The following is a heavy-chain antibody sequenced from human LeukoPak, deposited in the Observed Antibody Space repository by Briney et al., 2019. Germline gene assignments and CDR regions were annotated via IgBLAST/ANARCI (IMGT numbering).Heavy chain of an antibody. Sequence: PGGSLRLSCAASGFTFSSYWMSWVRQAPGKWLEWVANIKEDGSEKYYVDSVKGRFTISRDNAKKSLFLQMNSLRVEDTAVYYCARGRNLAVWGQGTTVTVSS. V-gene: IGHV3-7*01. J-gene: IGHJ6*02. CDR1: GFTFSSYW. CDR3: ARGRNLAV. CDR2: IKEDGSEK.